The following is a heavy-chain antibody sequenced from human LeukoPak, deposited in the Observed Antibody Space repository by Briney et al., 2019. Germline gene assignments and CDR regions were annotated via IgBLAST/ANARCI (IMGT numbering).Heavy chain of an antibody. D-gene: IGHD6-13*01. V-gene: IGHV3-23*01. CDR1: GFTFSSYA. CDR3: ARSMPIYSSSLRGSSFDY. Sequence: GGSLRLSCAASGFTFSSYAMSWVRQAPGKGLEWLSAISVSGGSTYYADSVKGRFTISRDNAKNSLYLQMNSLRAEDTAVYYCARSMPIYSSSLRGSSFDYWGQGTLVTVSS. J-gene: IGHJ4*02. CDR2: ISVSGGST.